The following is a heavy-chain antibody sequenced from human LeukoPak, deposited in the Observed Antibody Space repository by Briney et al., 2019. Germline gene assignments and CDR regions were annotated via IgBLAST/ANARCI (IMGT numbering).Heavy chain of an antibody. CDR2: ISSSSSYI. D-gene: IGHD1-26*01. CDR3: ARDTLGSRIVGATSSVVFAFDI. J-gene: IGHJ3*02. CDR1: GFTFSNHG. Sequence: GGSLRLSCAASGFTFSNHGMNWVRQAPGKGLEWVSSISSSSSYIYYADSVKGRFTISRDNAKNSLYLQMNSLRAEDTAVYYCARDTLGSRIVGATSSVVFAFDIWGQGTMVTVSS. V-gene: IGHV3-21*01.